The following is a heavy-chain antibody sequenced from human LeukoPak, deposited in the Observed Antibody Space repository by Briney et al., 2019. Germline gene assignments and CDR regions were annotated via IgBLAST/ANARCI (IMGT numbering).Heavy chain of an antibody. D-gene: IGHD2-15*01. Sequence: KTSETLSLTCTVSGGSISSYYWSWIRQPAGKGLEWIGRIYTCGSTNYNPSLEGRVTMSVDTSKNQFSLKLSSVTAADTAGYYCARPYCSGGSCYEGGYWGQGTLVTVSS. CDR1: GGSISSYY. J-gene: IGHJ4*02. CDR3: ARPYCSGGSCYEGGY. V-gene: IGHV4-4*07. CDR2: IYTCGST.